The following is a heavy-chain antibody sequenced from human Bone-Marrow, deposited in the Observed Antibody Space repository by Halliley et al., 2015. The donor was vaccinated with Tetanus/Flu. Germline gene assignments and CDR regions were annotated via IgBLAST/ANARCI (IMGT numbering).Heavy chain of an antibody. CDR3: ARALYGGHDY. Sequence: LEGVSSISGSGGTTYNADSVKGRFTISRDNSKNTLFLQMNNLRAEDTAVYYCARALYGGHDYWGQGTLVTVSS. J-gene: IGHJ4*02. V-gene: IGHV3-23*01. D-gene: IGHD4-17*01. CDR2: ISGSGGTT.